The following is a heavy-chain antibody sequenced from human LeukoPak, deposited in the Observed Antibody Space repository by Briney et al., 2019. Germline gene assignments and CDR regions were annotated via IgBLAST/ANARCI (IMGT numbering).Heavy chain of an antibody. J-gene: IGHJ5*02. CDR2: IYYSGST. CDR3: ARDGDYSIPVT. Sequence: KPSETLSLTCTVSGGSISSYYWSWIRQPPGKGLEWIGYIYYSGSTNYNPSLKSRVTISVDTSKNQFSLKLSSVTAADTAVYYCARDGDYSIPVTWGQGTLVTVSS. D-gene: IGHD4-11*01. CDR1: GGSISSYY. V-gene: IGHV4-59*01.